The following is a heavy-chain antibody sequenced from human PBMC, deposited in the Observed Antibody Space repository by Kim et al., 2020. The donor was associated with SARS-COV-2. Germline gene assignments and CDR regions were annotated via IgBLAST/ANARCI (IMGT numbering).Heavy chain of an antibody. CDR3: ANHHDDYYDISGEADY. Sequence: GGSLRLSCAASGFTFSSYAMSWVRQAPGKGLEWVSAIVGGSGGRTYYADSVKGRFTISRDNSKNTLYLQMNSLRADDTAVYYCANHHDDYYDISGEADYWGQGTLVTVSS. V-gene: IGHV3-23*01. CDR1: GFTFSSYA. CDR2: IVGGSGGRT. J-gene: IGHJ4*02. D-gene: IGHD3-22*01.